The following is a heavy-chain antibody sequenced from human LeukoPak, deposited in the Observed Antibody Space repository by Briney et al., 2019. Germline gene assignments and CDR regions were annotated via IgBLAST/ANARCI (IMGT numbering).Heavy chain of an antibody. CDR1: GFTFSSYA. V-gene: IGHV3-23*01. CDR3: AKTAGWLYYFDY. D-gene: IGHD5-24*01. CDR2: ISGSGGST. J-gene: IGHJ4*02. Sequence: GSLRLSCAASGFTFSSYAMSWVRQAPGKGLEWVSAISGSGGSTYYADPVKGRFTISRDNSKNTLYLQMNSLRAEDTAVYYCAKTAGWLYYFDYWGQGTLVTVSS.